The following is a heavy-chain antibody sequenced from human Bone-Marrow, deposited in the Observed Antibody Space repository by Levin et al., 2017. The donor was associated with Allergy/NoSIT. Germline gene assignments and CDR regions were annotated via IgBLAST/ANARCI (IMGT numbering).Heavy chain of an antibody. Sequence: LSLTCAASGFTFRSYAMSWVRQAPGKGLEWVSAISGSGGSTYYADSVKGRFTISRDNSKNTLYLQMNSLRAEDTAVYYCAKGRGKFVTTIFRWGQGTLVTVSS. CDR1: GFTFRSYA. J-gene: IGHJ4*02. CDR2: ISGSGGST. D-gene: IGHD5-12*01. V-gene: IGHV3-23*01. CDR3: AKGRGKFVTTIFR.